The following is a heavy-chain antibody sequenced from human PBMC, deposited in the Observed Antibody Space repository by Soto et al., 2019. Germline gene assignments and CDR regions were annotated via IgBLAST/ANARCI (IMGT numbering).Heavy chain of an antibody. Sequence: ASVNVSCKASGYTFTGYYMHWVRQAPGQGLEWMGWINPNSGGTNYAQKFQGWVTMTRDTSISTAYMELSRLRSDDTAVYYCARVRTRDGYNDAFDIWGQGTMVTVSS. V-gene: IGHV1-2*04. CDR2: INPNSGGT. D-gene: IGHD5-12*01. CDR1: GYTFTGYY. CDR3: ARVRTRDGYNDAFDI. J-gene: IGHJ3*02.